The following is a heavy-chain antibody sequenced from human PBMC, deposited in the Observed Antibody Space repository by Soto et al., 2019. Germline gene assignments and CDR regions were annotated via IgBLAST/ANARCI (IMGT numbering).Heavy chain of an antibody. V-gene: IGHV3-53*01. CDR1: GFTVSNNY. Sequence: EVQLVESGGGLIQPGGSLRLSCAVSGFTVSNNYMSWVRQAPGKGLEGVSVIYSGGYTAYGDSVKGRFTISRDNSKNTLSLQKNGRGARDGALFYWAHRPGGGGYWGQGTLVTVSS. CDR2: IYSGGYT. CDR3: AHRPGGGGY. J-gene: IGHJ4*02. D-gene: IGHD3-10*01.